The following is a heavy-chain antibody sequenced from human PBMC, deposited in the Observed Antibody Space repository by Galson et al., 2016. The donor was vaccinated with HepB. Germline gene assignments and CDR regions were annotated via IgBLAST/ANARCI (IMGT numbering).Heavy chain of an antibody. CDR2: VSYDGNDK. J-gene: IGHJ6*04. D-gene: IGHD4-17*01. CDR1: GFLFNAFG. CDR3: AKDLRRVFPFFGLNV. Sequence: SLRLSCAASGFLFNAFGMHWVRQAPGKGLEWVAVVSYDGNDKYYADSVRGRFTASRDNSKNTLYLEMNNLRGDDTANYYCAKDLRRVFPFFGLNVWGRGTTVIVSS. V-gene: IGHV3-30*18.